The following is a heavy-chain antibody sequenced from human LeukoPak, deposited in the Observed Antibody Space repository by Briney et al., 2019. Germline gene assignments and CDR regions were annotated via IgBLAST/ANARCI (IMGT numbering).Heavy chain of an antibody. CDR1: GYRFNTYW. V-gene: IGHV5-51*01. J-gene: IGHJ2*01. CDR3: ARVHDSSGYYWCFDL. Sequence: GASLQISCKGSGYRFNTYWIAWVRQMPGKGLEWMGSIYPGDSDPRYRPSFQGQVNISADKSISTAYLQWNSLNASDTAMYYCARVHDSSGYYWCFDLWGRGTLVTVSS. D-gene: IGHD3-22*01. CDR2: IYPGDSDP.